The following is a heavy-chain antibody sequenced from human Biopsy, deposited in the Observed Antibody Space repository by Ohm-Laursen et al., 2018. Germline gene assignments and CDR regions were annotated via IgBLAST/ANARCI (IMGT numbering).Heavy chain of an antibody. D-gene: IGHD1-26*01. CDR3: VKDTNWNFVWDRPGATKGMDV. V-gene: IGHV3-9*01. CDR2: IDWNSRNI. CDR1: GFSFHDFA. J-gene: IGHJ6*02. Sequence: SLGLSCAASGFSFHDFAMHWVRQTPGKGLEWVAGIDWNSRNINYGDSVKGRFSVSRDNAKNSLYLQMNSLRGEDTTLYYCVKDTNWNFVWDRPGATKGMDVWGQGTTVTVSS.